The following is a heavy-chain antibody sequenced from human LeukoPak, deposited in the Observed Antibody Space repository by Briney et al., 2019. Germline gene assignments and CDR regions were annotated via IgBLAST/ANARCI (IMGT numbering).Heavy chain of an antibody. J-gene: IGHJ4*02. D-gene: IGHD1-26*01. CDR3: ARVLVGATGRYYFDY. Sequence: PSETLSPTCAVYGGSFSGYYWSWIRQPPGKGLEWIGEINHSGSTNYNPSLKSRVTISVDTSKNQFSLKLSSVTAADTAVYYCARVLVGATGRYYFDYWGQGTLVTVSS. V-gene: IGHV4-34*01. CDR1: GGSFSGYY. CDR2: INHSGST.